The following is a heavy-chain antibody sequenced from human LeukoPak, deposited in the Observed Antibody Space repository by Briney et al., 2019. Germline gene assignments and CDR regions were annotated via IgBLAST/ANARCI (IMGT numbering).Heavy chain of an antibody. J-gene: IGHJ4*02. CDR2: INPNSGGT. CDR3: ARVDYDYVWGYYFDY. V-gene: IGHV1-2*02. D-gene: IGHD3-16*01. CDR1: GYTFTTYF. Sequence: ASVKVSCKASGYTFTTYFMNWVRQAPGQGLEWMGWINPNSGGTNYAQKFQGRVTMTRDTSISTAYMELSRLRSDDTTVYYCARVDYDYVWGYYFDYWGQGTLVTVSS.